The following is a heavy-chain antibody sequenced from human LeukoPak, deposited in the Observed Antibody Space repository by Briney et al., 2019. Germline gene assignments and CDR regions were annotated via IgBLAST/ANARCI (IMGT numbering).Heavy chain of an antibody. D-gene: IGHD6-13*01. V-gene: IGHV4-39*01. J-gene: IGHJ5*02. CDR3: ARHRRYSSSYYNWFGP. Sequence: SETLSLTCTVSGGSISSSSYYWGWIRQPPGKGLEWIGSIYYSGSTYYNPSLKSRVTISVDTSKNQFSLKLSSVTAADTAVYYCARHRRYSSSYYNWFGPWGQGTLVTVSS. CDR1: GGSISSSSYY. CDR2: IYYSGST.